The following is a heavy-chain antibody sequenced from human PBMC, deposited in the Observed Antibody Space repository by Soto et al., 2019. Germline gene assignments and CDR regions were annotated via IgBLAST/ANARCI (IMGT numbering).Heavy chain of an antibody. J-gene: IGHJ5*02. CDR3: GLLEWAEASNWFDP. D-gene: IGHD3-3*01. V-gene: IGHV4-39*01. CDR2: IYYSGST. CDR1: GGSISSSSYY. Sequence: SETLSLTCTVSGGSISSSSYYWGWIRQPPGKGLEWIGSIYYSGSTYYNPSLKSRVTISVETSKNQFSLKLSYVTAADTAVYYSGLLEWAEASNWFDPWGQGTLVTVSS.